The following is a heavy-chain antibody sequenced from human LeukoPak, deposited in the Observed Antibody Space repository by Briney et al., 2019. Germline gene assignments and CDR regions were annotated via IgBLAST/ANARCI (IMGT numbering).Heavy chain of an antibody. D-gene: IGHD5-12*01. CDR2: INHSGST. CDR1: GGSFSGYY. Sequence: PSETLSLTCAVYGGSFSGYYWSWIRQPPGKGLEWIGEINHSGSTNYNPSLKSRVTISVDTSKNQFSLKLSSVTAADTAVYYCARPRRRYSGYDYGYWGQGTLVTVSS. J-gene: IGHJ4*02. V-gene: IGHV4-34*01. CDR3: ARPRRRYSGYDYGY.